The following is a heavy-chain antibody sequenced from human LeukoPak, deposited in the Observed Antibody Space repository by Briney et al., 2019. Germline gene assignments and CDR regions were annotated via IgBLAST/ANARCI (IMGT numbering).Heavy chain of an antibody. Sequence: GGPLRLSCAASGFTFSRYNMNWVRQAPGKGLEWVSYISSSSSTIYYADSVEGRFTISRDNAKNSLYLQMNSLRAEDTAVYYCAREAPLSGYSYGLFDYWGQGTLVTVSS. CDR3: AREAPLSGYSYGLFDY. V-gene: IGHV3-48*01. J-gene: IGHJ4*02. CDR1: GFTFSRYN. CDR2: ISSSSSTI. D-gene: IGHD5-18*01.